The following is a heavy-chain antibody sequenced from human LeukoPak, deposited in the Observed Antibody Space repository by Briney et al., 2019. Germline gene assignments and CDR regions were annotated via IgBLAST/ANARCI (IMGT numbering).Heavy chain of an antibody. Sequence: ASVKVSCKASGYTFTSYAMHWVRQAPGQRLEWMGWINAGNGNTEYSQKFQGRVTITRDTSASTAYMELSSLRSEDTAVYYCARVTGAAAAYWFDPWGQGTLVTVSS. V-gene: IGHV1-3*01. D-gene: IGHD6-13*01. CDR1: GYTFTSYA. CDR3: ARVTGAAAAYWFDP. J-gene: IGHJ5*02. CDR2: INAGNGNT.